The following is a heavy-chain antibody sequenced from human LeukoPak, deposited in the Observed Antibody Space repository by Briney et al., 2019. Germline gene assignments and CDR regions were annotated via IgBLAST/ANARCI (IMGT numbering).Heavy chain of an antibody. CDR3: ARRYCSGGTCYFFDY. Sequence: GGSLRLSCAASGFTVSSNCMSWVRLAPGKGLEWVSLICSGGNTYYADSVKGRFTISRDDSKNPLYLQMNSLRAEDTAVYYCARRYCSGGTCYFFDYWGQGTLVTVSS. CDR2: ICSGGNT. V-gene: IGHV3-53*01. J-gene: IGHJ4*02. D-gene: IGHD2-15*01. CDR1: GFTVSSNC.